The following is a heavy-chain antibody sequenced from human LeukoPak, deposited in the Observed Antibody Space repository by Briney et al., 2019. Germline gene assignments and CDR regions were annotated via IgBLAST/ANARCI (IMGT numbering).Heavy chain of an antibody. CDR3: ARGYYDFLYGFTTNDY. D-gene: IGHD3-9*01. CDR1: GYTFTSCG. CDR2: ISAYNGNT. J-gene: IGHJ4*02. Sequence: GASVKVSCKASGYTFTSCGISWVRQAPGQGLEWMGWISAYNGNTNYAQTLQGRVTMTTETSRSTAYMGLRSLRSDDRVVNSWARGYYDFLYGFTTNDYWGQGTLVTVSS. V-gene: IGHV1-18*01.